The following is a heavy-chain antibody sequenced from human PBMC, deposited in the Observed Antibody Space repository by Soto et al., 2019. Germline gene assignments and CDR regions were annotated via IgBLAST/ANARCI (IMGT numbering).Heavy chain of an antibody. CDR1: GYTFTSYG. Sequence: ASVKVSCKASGYTFTSYGISWVRQAPGQGLEWMGWISAYNGNTNYAQKLQGRGTMTTDTPTSTAYMGLRGLRSDDTAGYYCARGIVVVPAAMPGDYYYYYMDVWGKGTTVTVSS. V-gene: IGHV1-18*01. J-gene: IGHJ6*03. CDR2: ISAYNGNT. D-gene: IGHD2-2*01. CDR3: ARGIVVVPAAMPGDYYYYYMDV.